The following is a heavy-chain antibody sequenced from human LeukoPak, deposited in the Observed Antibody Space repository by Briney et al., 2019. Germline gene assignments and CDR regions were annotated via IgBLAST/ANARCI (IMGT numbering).Heavy chain of an antibody. D-gene: IGHD1-26*01. Sequence: GGSLRPSCAASGLTFSKYAMNWVRQAPGKGLEWVSAISGSGGSTYYADSVKGRFTISRDNSQNTLYLQMNSLRVEDTSVYHCARDISGSYSTDYWGQGTLVTVSS. J-gene: IGHJ4*02. CDR2: ISGSGGST. V-gene: IGHV3-23*01. CDR3: ARDISGSYSTDY. CDR1: GLTFSKYA.